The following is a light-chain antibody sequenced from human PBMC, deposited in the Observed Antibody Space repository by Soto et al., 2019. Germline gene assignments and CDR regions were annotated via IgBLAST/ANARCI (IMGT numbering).Light chain of an antibody. CDR3: QQSHSSPGT. CDR2: GAS. CDR1: QTINNF. V-gene: IGKV1-39*01. J-gene: IGKJ1*01. Sequence: DIQMTQSPSSLFASVGDRVTVTCRASQTINNFLNWYQQKPGKAPKLLIYGASSLQSGVPSRFSGGGSGTTFTLTINRVQPEDFGIDYCQQSHSSPGTFGQGTTV.